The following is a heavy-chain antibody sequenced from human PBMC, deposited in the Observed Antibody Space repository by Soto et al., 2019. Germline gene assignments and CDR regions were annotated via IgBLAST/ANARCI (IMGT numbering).Heavy chain of an antibody. D-gene: IGHD3-22*01. CDR1: GFTFSSYA. Sequence: GGSLRLSCAAPGFTFSSYAVSWVRQAPGKGLEWVSGISASGVSTYYAHSVKGRFTISRDNSKHTVFLQMNSLRAEDTAVYYCAKDSYSYYYDSTGPSVLDSWGPRNLVPVSS. CDR3: AKDSYSYYYDSTGPSVLDS. J-gene: IGHJ4*02. V-gene: IGHV3-23*01. CDR2: ISASGVST.